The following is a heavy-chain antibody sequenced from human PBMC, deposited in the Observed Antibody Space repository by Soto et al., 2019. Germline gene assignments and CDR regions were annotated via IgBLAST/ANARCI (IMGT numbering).Heavy chain of an antibody. CDR1: GFTFSSYA. CDR3: ARDGAPTAIRHLYY. D-gene: IGHD5-18*01. V-gene: IGHV3-30*04. Sequence: TGGSLRLSCAASGFTFSSYAMHWVRQAPCKGLEWVAVISYDGRNKYYADSVKGRFTISRDNSKNKLYLQMNSLRAEDTAVYYCARDGAPTAIRHLYYCGQGTLVPVFS. CDR2: ISYDGRNK. J-gene: IGHJ4*02.